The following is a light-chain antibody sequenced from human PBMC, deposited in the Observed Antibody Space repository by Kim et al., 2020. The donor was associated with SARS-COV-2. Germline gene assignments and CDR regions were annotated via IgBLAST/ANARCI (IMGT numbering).Light chain of an antibody. V-gene: IGKV1-39*01. J-gene: IGKJ3*01. CDR2: AES. CDR1: QNINSH. CDR3: QQVNSYPFT. Sequence: IQLTQSPSSLSASVGDRVTITCRTSQNINSHLDWYHQKPGRAPKLLIYAESTLQGGVPSRFSGSGSGTDFTLTISSLQPEDFATYFCQQVNSYPFTFGPGTKVDIK.